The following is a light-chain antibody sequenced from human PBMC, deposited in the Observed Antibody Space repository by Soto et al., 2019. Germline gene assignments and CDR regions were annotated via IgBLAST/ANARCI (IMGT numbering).Light chain of an antibody. CDR3: SSYTSICV. Sequence: QSVLTQPASVSGSPGQSITISCTGTSSDVGGYNYVSWYQQHPGKAPKLMIYDVSNRPSGVSNRFSGSKSGNTASLTISGLQAEDEADYYCSSYTSICVFGTGTKVTVL. CDR1: SSDVGGYNY. CDR2: DVS. V-gene: IGLV2-14*01. J-gene: IGLJ1*01.